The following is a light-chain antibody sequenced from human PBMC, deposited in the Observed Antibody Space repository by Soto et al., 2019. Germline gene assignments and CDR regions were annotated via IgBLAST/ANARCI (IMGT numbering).Light chain of an antibody. Sequence: EIVLTQSPATLSLSPGERATLSCRASQSVSSYLAWYQQKPGQAPRLLIYDASNRATGIPARFSGSGSVTDFTLTTSSLEPEDFADYYCQQRSNWPPLTVGVGTKVEIK. J-gene: IGKJ4*01. CDR1: QSVSSY. V-gene: IGKV3-11*01. CDR3: QQRSNWPPLT. CDR2: DAS.